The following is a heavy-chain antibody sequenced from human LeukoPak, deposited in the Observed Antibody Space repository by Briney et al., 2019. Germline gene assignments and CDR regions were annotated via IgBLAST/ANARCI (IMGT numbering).Heavy chain of an antibody. D-gene: IGHD5-18*01. V-gene: IGHV3-23*01. CDR3: AKSPGTITYSTFDY. CDR2: LSGSGANT. J-gene: IGHJ4*02. CDR1: GFTFGSYA. Sequence: PGGSLRLSCAASGFTFGSYAMSWVRQAPGKGLEWVSILSGSGANTYYADSVKGRFTISRDNSKNTLYLQMNSLRAEDTAVYYCAKSPGTITYSTFDYWGQGTLVTVSS.